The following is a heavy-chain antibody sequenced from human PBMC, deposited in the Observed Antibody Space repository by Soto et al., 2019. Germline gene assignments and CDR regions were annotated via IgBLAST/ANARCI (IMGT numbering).Heavy chain of an antibody. Sequence: PGGSLRLSCAASGFTFSASAMHWVRQASGKELECIGRVRSKANNYATAYAASVEGRFTISRDDSKNTAYLQMNSLKTEDTAVYYCTRQGGYCGGGSCYAFNDYWGQGTLVTVSS. D-gene: IGHD2-15*01. J-gene: IGHJ4*02. V-gene: IGHV3-73*01. CDR1: GFTFSASA. CDR3: TRQGGYCGGGSCYAFNDY. CDR2: VRSKANNYAT.